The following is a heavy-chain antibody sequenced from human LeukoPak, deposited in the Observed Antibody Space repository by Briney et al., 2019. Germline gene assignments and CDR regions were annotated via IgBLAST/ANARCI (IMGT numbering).Heavy chain of an antibody. Sequence: SETLSLTCTVSGGSITNYYWSWIRQPPGKGLEWIGEINHSGSTNYNPSLKSRVTISVDTSKNQFSLKLSSVTAADTAVYYCARGNRRYYYDSSGYYWFDYWGQGTLVTVSS. D-gene: IGHD3-22*01. CDR2: INHSGST. J-gene: IGHJ4*02. V-gene: IGHV4-34*01. CDR3: ARGNRRYYYDSSGYYWFDY. CDR1: GGSITNYY.